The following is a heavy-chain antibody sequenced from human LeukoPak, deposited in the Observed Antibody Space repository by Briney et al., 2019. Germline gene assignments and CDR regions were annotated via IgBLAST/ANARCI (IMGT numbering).Heavy chain of an antibody. CDR3: ARPGWGHDGFDI. V-gene: IGHV5-51*01. D-gene: IGHD7-27*01. CDR1: GYIFANYW. Sequence: GESLKISCKGSGYIFANYWIGWVRQMPGKGLEWMGIIYPGDSHTKYSPSFQGQVTISADKSITTAYVEWTSLQAADTAMYYCARPGWGHDGFDIWGQGTMVTASS. J-gene: IGHJ3*02. CDR2: IYPGDSHT.